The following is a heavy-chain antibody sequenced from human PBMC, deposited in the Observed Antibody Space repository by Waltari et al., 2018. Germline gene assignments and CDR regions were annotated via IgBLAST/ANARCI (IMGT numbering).Heavy chain of an antibody. Sequence: EVQLVQSGAEVKKPGATVKISCKASGYTFTDYYMHWVQQAPGKGLEWMGRVDPEDGETIYAEKFQGRVTITADTSTDTAYMELNSLRAEDTAVYYCARDSYLRTTVVHPLDYWGQGTLVTVSS. CDR3: ARDSYLRTTVVHPLDY. V-gene: IGHV1-69-2*01. CDR2: VDPEDGET. CDR1: GYTFTDYY. J-gene: IGHJ4*02. D-gene: IGHD4-17*01.